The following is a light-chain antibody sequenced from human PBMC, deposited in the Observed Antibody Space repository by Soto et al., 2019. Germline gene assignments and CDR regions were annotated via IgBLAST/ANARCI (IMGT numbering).Light chain of an antibody. J-gene: IGKJ5*01. CDR2: GAF. CDR3: EQRNLWPPVT. V-gene: IGKV3-11*01. Sequence: EIVLTQSPATLSLSPGERATLSCRASPSVTNYLAWYPQKPGQPPRPLLNGAFNRAAGIPARFSGSGSGTDFTLTISSLEPEDSAVFYCEQRNLWPPVTFGQGERLEIK. CDR1: PSVTNY.